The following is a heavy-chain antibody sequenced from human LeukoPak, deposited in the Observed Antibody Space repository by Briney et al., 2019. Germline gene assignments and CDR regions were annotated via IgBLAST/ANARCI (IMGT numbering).Heavy chain of an antibody. V-gene: IGHV3-30-3*01. CDR3: XXXXDSSGWYEGFDY. CDR1: GFTFSSSA. D-gene: IGHD6-19*01. J-gene: IGHJ4*02. Sequence: GGSLRLSCAASGFTFSSSAMHWVRQAPDKGLEWVAVISYDGSNKYYADSVKGRFTISRDNSKNTLYLQMNSLRADDTAVYYXXXXXDSSGWYEGFDYWGQGTLVTVSS. CDR2: ISYDGSNK.